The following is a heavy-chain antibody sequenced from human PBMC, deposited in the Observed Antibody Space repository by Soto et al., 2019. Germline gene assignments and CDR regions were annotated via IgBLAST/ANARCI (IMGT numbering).Heavy chain of an antibody. CDR2: IVPIVDTS. J-gene: IGHJ4*02. V-gene: IGHV1-69*12. Sequence: QVQLVQSGAEVRQPASSVKVSCKTSGGTFSSYAISWVRQAPGQGLEGMGGIVPIVDTSTYAQKFQGRVTITADESTSTAYMELSTLRSDDTAIYYCVSVVAIPGYPDNCGQRTLVTVSS. D-gene: IGHD5-12*01. CDR1: GGTFSSYA. CDR3: VSVVAIPGYPDN.